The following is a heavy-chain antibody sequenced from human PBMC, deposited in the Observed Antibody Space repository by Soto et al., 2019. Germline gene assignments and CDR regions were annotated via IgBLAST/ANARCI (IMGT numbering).Heavy chain of an antibody. CDR3: ARDLQYYDILTGYYYNWFDP. CDR2: IWYDGSNK. Sequence: PGGSLRLSCAASGLTFSSYGMHWVRQAPGKGLEWVAVIWYDGSNKYYADSVKGRFTISRDNSKNTLYLQMNSLRAEDTAVYYCARDLQYYDILTGYYYNWFDPWGQGT. D-gene: IGHD3-9*01. CDR1: GLTFSSYG. V-gene: IGHV3-33*01. J-gene: IGHJ5*02.